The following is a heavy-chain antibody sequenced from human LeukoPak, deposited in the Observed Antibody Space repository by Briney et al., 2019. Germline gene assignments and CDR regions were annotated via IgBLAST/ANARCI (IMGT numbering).Heavy chain of an antibody. CDR1: GFTVSSNY. CDR2: IYSGGNT. V-gene: IGHV3-53*01. Sequence: GGSLRLSCAASGFTVSSNYMSGVRQALGKGLEWVSVIYSGGNTYYANSVKGRFTISRDNSKNTLYLQLNSLRAEDTAVYYCAIEQIIVAAIYFDYWGQGTLVTVSS. D-gene: IGHD2-2*02. J-gene: IGHJ4*01. CDR3: AIEQIIVAAIYFDY.